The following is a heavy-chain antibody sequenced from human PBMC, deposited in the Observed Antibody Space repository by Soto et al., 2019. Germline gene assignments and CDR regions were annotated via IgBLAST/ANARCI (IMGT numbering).Heavy chain of an antibody. D-gene: IGHD2-8*01. CDR2: ISGNGGTT. CDR1: GFTFRNYA. Sequence: VGSLRLSCTASGFTFRNYAMSCVRHSPGKGLQWVSAISGNGGTTYYADSVKGRFTLSRDNFKDTLYLQMNSLRTEDTAVYYCAIDQCNGRLYFQSWGLSTLVNVS. J-gene: IGHJ5*02. V-gene: IGHV3-23*01. CDR3: AIDQCNGRLYFQS.